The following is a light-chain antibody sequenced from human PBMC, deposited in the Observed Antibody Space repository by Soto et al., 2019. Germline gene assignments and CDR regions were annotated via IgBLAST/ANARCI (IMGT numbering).Light chain of an antibody. Sequence: DIVMTQSPDSLAMSLGERATINCKSSQSVLFSTNNKNFLAWYQQKPGQPPTLLTYWASTRASGVPDRFSASGSGTDFTLTISSLQAEDVAVYYCQQYYSIPLTFGGGTRVELK. CDR2: WAS. CDR1: QSVLFSTNNKNF. CDR3: QQYYSIPLT. V-gene: IGKV4-1*01. J-gene: IGKJ4*01.